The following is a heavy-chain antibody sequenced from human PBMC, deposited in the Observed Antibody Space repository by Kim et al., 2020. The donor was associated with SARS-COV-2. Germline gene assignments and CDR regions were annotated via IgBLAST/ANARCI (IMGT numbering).Heavy chain of an antibody. CDR1: GYIFRTSA. V-gene: IGHV1-18*04. CDR2: ISNDNGNT. J-gene: IGHJ4*02. D-gene: IGHD3-10*01. CDR3: ARGLIYDSGNEIRVYYFDY. Sequence: ASVKVSCKASGYIFRTSAISWVRQAPGQGLEWMGWISNDNGNTNYAHKFQGRVTLTTDRHTRTVYMELRSLKSDDTAMYYCARGLIYDSGNEIRVYYFDYWGQGTLVTVSS.